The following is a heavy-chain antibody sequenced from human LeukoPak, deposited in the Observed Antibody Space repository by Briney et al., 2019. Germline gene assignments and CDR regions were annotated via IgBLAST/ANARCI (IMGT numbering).Heavy chain of an antibody. Sequence: ETLSLTCAVYGGSFSGYYWSWVRQAPEKGLEWVSAISGSGGSTYYADSVKGRFTISRDNSKNTLYLQMNSLRAEDTAVYYCAKDGRSRDGYPSQGYWGQGTLVTVSS. V-gene: IGHV3-23*01. CDR1: GGSFSGYY. CDR2: ISGSGGST. D-gene: IGHD5-12*01. CDR3: AKDGRSRDGYPSQGY. J-gene: IGHJ4*02.